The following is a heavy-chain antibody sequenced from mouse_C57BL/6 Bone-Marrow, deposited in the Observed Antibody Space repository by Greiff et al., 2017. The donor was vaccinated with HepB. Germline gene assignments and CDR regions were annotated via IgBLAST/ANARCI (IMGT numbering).Heavy chain of an antibody. J-gene: IGHJ1*03. Sequence: EVQGVESGGGLVQPGGSLSLSCAASGFTFTDYYMSWVRQPPGKALEWLGFIRNKANGYTTEYSASVKGRFTIARANSQSILYLQMNALRAEDSATYYCARFPSYYYGSSYWYFDVWGTGTTVTVSS. D-gene: IGHD1-1*01. V-gene: IGHV7-3*01. CDR3: ARFPSYYYGSSYWYFDV. CDR1: GFTFTDYY. CDR2: IRNKANGYTT.